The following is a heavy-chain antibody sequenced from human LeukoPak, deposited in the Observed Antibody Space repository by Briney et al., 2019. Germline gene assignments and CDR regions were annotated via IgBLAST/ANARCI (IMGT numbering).Heavy chain of an antibody. V-gene: IGHV1-18*01. CDR1: GYTFTSYG. J-gene: IGHJ5*02. D-gene: IGHD2-21*02. Sequence: AASVKVSCKASGYTFTSYGISWVRQAPGQGLEWMGWISACNGNTNYAQKLQGRVTMTTDTSTSTAYMELRSLRSDDTAVYYCARDRDCGGDCSPGWFDPWGQGTLVTVSS. CDR3: ARDRDCGGDCSPGWFDP. CDR2: ISACNGNT.